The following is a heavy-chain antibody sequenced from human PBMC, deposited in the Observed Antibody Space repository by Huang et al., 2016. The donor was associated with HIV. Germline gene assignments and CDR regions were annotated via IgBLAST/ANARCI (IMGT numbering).Heavy chain of an antibody. Sequence: QVQLVESGGGVVQPGRSLRLSCTASGFSFSSYGLHWVRQGPGKGRVWDACVSCDGSTKYSADSVKGRFTISRDNSKNTLYLQMNSLTVEDTAVYYCAKDKYLMSTILAYYFDCWGQGTLVTVSS. CDR3: AKDKYLMSTILAYYFDC. CDR1: GFSFSSYG. J-gene: IGHJ4*02. V-gene: IGHV3-30*18. CDR2: VSCDGSTK. D-gene: IGHD3-3*01.